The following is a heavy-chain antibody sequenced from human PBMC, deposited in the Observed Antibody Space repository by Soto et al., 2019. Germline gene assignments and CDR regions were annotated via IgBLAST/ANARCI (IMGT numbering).Heavy chain of an antibody. D-gene: IGHD1-20*01. CDR3: ARDHPRGITSGEGNWFDP. V-gene: IGHV4-30-4*01. CDR1: GGSISSGDYY. J-gene: IGHJ5*02. CDR2: IYYSGST. Sequence: PSETLSLTCTVSGGSISSGDYYWSWIRQPPGKGPEWIGYIYYSGSTYYNPSLKSRVTISVDTSKNQFSLKLSSVTAADTAVYYCARDHPRGITSGEGNWFDPWGQRTLVTVSS.